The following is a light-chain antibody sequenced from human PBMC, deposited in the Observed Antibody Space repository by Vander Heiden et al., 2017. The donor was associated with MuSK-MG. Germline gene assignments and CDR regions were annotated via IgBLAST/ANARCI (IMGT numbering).Light chain of an antibody. J-gene: IGLJ1*01. V-gene: IGLV2-11*01. Sequence: QSALTQPRSVSGSPGQSVTISCTGTSSDVGRYNYVSWYQQHPGEAPNLMIYDVTKQPSGVPDRFSGSKSGNTASLTISGLQAEDEADYYCSSYADSYTYVFGTGTKVTVL. CDR3: SSYADSYTYV. CDR2: DVT. CDR1: SSDVGRYNY.